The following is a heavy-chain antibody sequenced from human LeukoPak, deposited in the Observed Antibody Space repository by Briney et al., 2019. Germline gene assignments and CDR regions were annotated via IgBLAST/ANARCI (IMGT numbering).Heavy chain of an antibody. CDR1: GFTFSSYS. CDR2: ISSSSSYI. CDR3: ARDWEDYYDSSGYYGAFEI. J-gene: IGHJ3*02. D-gene: IGHD3-22*01. V-gene: IGHV3-21*01. Sequence: PGGSLRLSCAASGFTFSSYSMNWVRQAPGKGLEWVSSISSSSSYIYYADSVKGRFTISRDNAKNSLYLQMNSLRAEDTAVYYCARDWEDYYDSSGYYGAFEIWGQGTMVTVSS.